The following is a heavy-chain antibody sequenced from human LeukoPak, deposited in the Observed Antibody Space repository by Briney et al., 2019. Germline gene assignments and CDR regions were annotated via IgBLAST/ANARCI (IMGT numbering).Heavy chain of an antibody. CDR1: GYTFTSYG. J-gene: IGHJ6*03. CDR2: ISAYNGNT. V-gene: IGHV1-18*01. D-gene: IGHD6-13*01. CDR3: ARDGSSSWYVWAYYYYYYYMDV. Sequence: ASVKVSCKASGYTFTSYGISWVRQAPGQGLEWMGWISAYNGNTNYAQKLQGRVTMTTDTSTSTAYMELRSLRSDDTAVYYCARDGSSSWYVWAYYYYYYYMDVWGQRDHGHRLL.